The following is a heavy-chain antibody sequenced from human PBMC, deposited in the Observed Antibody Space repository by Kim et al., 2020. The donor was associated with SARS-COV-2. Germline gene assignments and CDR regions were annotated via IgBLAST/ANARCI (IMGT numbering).Heavy chain of an antibody. CDR3: ARRGYDDKRDY. CDR2: IYPGDSDT. CDR1: GYSFATYW. J-gene: IGHJ4*02. D-gene: IGHD3-3*01. V-gene: IGHV5-51*01. Sequence: GESLKISCKTSGYSFATYWIGWVRQMPGKGLEWMGVIYPGDSDTKYSPSFQGLITISADKSINTAYLQWTSLTASDTAIYYCARRGYDDKRDYWGQGTLVIVSS.